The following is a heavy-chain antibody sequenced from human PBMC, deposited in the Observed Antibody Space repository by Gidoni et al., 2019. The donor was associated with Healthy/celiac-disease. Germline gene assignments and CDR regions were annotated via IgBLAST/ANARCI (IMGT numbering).Heavy chain of an antibody. V-gene: IGHV4-59*01. Sequence: QVQLQESGPGLVKPSETLSLTCTVSGGSISSYYWSWIRQPPGKGLEWIGYIYYSGSTNYTPSLKSRVTISVDTPKNQFSLKLSTVTAEDTAVYYCARGYDDSSGYYTYWYFDLWGRGTLVTVSS. D-gene: IGHD3-22*01. J-gene: IGHJ2*01. CDR3: ARGYDDSSGYYTYWYFDL. CDR1: GGSISSYY. CDR2: IYYSGST.